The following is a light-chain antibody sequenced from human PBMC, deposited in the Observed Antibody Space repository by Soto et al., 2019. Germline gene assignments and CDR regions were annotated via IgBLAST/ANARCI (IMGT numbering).Light chain of an antibody. J-gene: IGLJ1*01. CDR3: GVWDDSVNVRYL. V-gene: IGLV1-44*01. CDR1: SSNIGSNS. CDR2: SNS. Sequence: QSALTQPPSASGTPGQRVTISCSGSSSNIGSNSVNWYQLVPGTAPKILIYSNSQRPSGVPDRFSGSKSGTSASLAISGLQSEDEADYYCGVWDDSVNVRYLFGTGTKVTVL.